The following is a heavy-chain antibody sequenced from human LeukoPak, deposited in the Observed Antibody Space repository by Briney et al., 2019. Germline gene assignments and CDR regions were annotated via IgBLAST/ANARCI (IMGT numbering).Heavy chain of an antibody. CDR1: GFTFSSHW. J-gene: IGHJ4*02. Sequence: GGSLRLSCAASGFTFSSHWMNWVRQAPGKGLEWVANIKEDGSEKDYVDSVKGRFTISRDNAKNSLYLQMDSLRAEDTAVYYCARAPMGAAALYWGQGTLVTVSS. V-gene: IGHV3-7*01. CDR3: ARAPMGAAALY. CDR2: IKEDGSEK. D-gene: IGHD6-13*01.